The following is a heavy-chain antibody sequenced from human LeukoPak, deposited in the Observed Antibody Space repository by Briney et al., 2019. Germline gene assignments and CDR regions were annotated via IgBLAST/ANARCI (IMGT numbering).Heavy chain of an antibody. CDR3: ARGHYDVLAASYKWTPDY. V-gene: IGHV3-21*01. CDR1: GFTFNTFN. J-gene: IGHJ4*02. D-gene: IGHD3-9*01. CDR2: ITSCGDYI. Sequence: GGSLRLSCAASGFTFNTFNMNWVRQAPGKGLEWVSSITSCGDYIYYADSVKGRFTTPRDNAKNSLSLQLNSLRVEDTAVYYCARGHYDVLAASYKWTPDYWGQGTLVTVSS.